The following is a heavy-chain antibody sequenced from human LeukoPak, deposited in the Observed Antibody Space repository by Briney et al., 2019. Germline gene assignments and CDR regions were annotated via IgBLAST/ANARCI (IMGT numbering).Heavy chain of an antibody. CDR2: ISAYNGNT. V-gene: IGHV1-18*01. Sequence: ASVKVSCKASGYTFTSYGTSWVRQAPGQGLEWMGWISAYNGNTNYAQKLQGRVTMTTDTSTSTAYMELRSLRSDDTAVYYCAREYSSGWYVAFDYWGQGTLVTVSS. CDR3: AREYSSGWYVAFDY. D-gene: IGHD6-19*01. CDR1: GYTFTSYG. J-gene: IGHJ4*02.